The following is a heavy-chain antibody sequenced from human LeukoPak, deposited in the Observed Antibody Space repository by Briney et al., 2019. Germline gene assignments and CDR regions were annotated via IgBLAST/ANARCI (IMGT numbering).Heavy chain of an antibody. J-gene: IGHJ4*02. V-gene: IGHV1-24*01. CDR2: FDPGDGET. D-gene: IGHD6-19*01. CDR1: GYTLTELS. CDR3: ATSALAVAPFDY. Sequence: ASVKVSCKVSGYTLTELSVHWVRQAPGKGLEWMGGFDPGDGETIYAQKFQGRVTMTEDTSTDTAYMELSSLRSEDTAVYYCATSALAVAPFDYWGQGTLVTVSS.